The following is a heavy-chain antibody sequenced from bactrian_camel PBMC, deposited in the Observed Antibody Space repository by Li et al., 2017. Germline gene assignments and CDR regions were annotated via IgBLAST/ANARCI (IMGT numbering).Heavy chain of an antibody. Sequence: HVQLVESGGDSVQAGGSLRLSCVASGATDSINGMGWFRQAPGKEREGIAAIYVGAGTTFYADSVKGRFTISQDKAKNTAYPQMNSLKPEDTAMYYCAADVPLSDLSGDRRSTVVLTGTNPIRYNYWGQGTQVTVS. CDR3: AADVPLSDLSGDRRSTVVLTGTNPIRYNY. V-gene: IGHV3S54*01. J-gene: IGHJ4*01. CDR1: GATDSING. D-gene: IGHD6*01. CDR2: IYVGAGTT.